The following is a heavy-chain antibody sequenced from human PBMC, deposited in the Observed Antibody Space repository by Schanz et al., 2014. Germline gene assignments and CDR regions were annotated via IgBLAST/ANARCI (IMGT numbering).Heavy chain of an antibody. J-gene: IGHJ4*02. V-gene: IGHV3-30*18. CDR1: GFSFSSYT. Sequence: VQLLESGGGLVQPGESLRLSCAASGFSFSSYTMSWVRQAPGKGLEWVAVISYDGTNEYYAESVKGRFTISRDNAKNSLFLQMNSLSAEDTAVYYCAKVAPAATYLDSWGLGTLVTVSS. CDR3: AKVAPAATYLDS. CDR2: ISYDGTNE. D-gene: IGHD2-2*01.